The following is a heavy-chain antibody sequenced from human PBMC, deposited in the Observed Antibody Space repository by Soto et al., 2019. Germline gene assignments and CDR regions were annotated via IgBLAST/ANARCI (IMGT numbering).Heavy chain of an antibody. J-gene: IGHJ4*02. CDR1: GFTFSSYG. D-gene: IGHD1-26*01. CDR3: ARDRGGSYLDY. CDR2: IWYDGSNK. Sequence: QVQLVESGGGVVQPGRSLRLSCAASGFTFSSYGMHWVRQAPGKGLEWVAVIWYDGSNKYYADSVTGRFTISRDNSKNTLYLQMNSLRAEDTAVYYCARDRGGSYLDYWGQGTLVTVSS. V-gene: IGHV3-33*01.